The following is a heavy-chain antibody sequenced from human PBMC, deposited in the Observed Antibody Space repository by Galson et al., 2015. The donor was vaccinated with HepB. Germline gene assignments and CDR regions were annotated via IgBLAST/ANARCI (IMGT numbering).Heavy chain of an antibody. J-gene: IGHJ4*02. Sequence: SLRLSCAAPGFTFNSYAMTWVRQAPGKGLEWVSSISGSGDITYYADSVKGRFTISRDNSKATLYLQMNNLRAEDTAIYYCAKNLLVRGVILVGSWGQGTLVTVSS. CDR3: AKNLLVRGVILVGS. D-gene: IGHD3-10*01. CDR1: GFTFNSYA. CDR2: ISGSGDIT. V-gene: IGHV3-23*01.